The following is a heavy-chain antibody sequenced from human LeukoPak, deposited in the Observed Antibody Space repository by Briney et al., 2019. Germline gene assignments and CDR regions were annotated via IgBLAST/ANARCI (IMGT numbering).Heavy chain of an antibody. J-gene: IGHJ4*02. D-gene: IGHD6-25*01. CDR1: GYTLTELS. CDR3: ARERTPGSGYGVDY. Sequence: ASVKVSCKVSGYTLTELSMHWVRQAPGQGLEWMGWINPNINGTNYAQKFQGRVTMTGDRSISTAYMELSRLRSDDTAVYYCARERTPGSGYGVDYWGQGTVVTVSS. CDR2: INPNINGT. V-gene: IGHV1-2*02.